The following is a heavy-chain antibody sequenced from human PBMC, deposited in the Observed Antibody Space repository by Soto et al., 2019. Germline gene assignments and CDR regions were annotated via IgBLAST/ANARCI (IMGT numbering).Heavy chain of an antibody. D-gene: IGHD2-8*01. Sequence: EVQLVESGGGLVQPGGSLRLSCAASGFSFSSYWMSWVRQAPGKGLEWVANIKEDGSETYYVDSVKGRFTISRDNGKNSLYLQMNSLRAEDTGVYYCARDIVLVVYTIPRYYYYAMDVWGQGTTVTVSS. V-gene: IGHV3-7*01. CDR2: IKEDGSET. CDR1: GFSFSSYW. J-gene: IGHJ6*02. CDR3: ARDIVLVVYTIPRYYYYAMDV.